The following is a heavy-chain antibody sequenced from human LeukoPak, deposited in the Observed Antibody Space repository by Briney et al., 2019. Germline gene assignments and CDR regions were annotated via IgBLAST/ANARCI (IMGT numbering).Heavy chain of an antibody. CDR3: ARDGAVAGTDYYFDY. CDR1: GFTFSSYS. Sequence: PGGSLRLSCAASGFTFSSYSMNWVRQAPGKGLEWVAVIWYDGSNKYYADSVKGRFTISRDNSKNTLYLQMNSLRAEDTAVYYCARDGAVAGTDYYFDYWGQGTLVTVSS. CDR2: IWYDGSNK. D-gene: IGHD6-19*01. J-gene: IGHJ4*02. V-gene: IGHV3-33*08.